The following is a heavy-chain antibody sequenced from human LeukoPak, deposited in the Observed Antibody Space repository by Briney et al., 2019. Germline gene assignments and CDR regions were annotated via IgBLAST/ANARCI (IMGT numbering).Heavy chain of an antibody. J-gene: IGHJ4*02. CDR2: ISSSSSYI. D-gene: IGHD1-26*01. Sequence: GGSLRLSCAASGFTFSSYSMNWVRQAPGKGLEWVSAISSSSSYIHYADSVKGRFNISRDNAKNSLYMQMNSLRAEDTAVYYCARDRGGSYAAFDYWGQGTLVTVSS. CDR3: ARDRGGSYAAFDY. CDR1: GFTFSSYS. V-gene: IGHV3-21*01.